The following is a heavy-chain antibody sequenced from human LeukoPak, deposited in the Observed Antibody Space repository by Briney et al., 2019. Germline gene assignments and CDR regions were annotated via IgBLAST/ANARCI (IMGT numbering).Heavy chain of an antibody. CDR1: GGTFSSYA. CDR2: IIPIFGTA. J-gene: IGHJ5*02. V-gene: IGHV1-69*13. Sequence: WASVKVSCKASGGTFSSYAISWVRQAPGQGLEWMGGIIPIFGTANYAQKFRGRVTITADESTSTAYMELSSLRSEDTAVYYCARVVGPAATSWLDPWGQGTLVTVSS. CDR3: ARVVGPAATSWLDP. D-gene: IGHD2-2*01.